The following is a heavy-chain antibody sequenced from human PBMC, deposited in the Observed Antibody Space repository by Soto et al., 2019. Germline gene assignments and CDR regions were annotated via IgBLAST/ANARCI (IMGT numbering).Heavy chain of an antibody. CDR1: GGSISRGGYY. J-gene: IGHJ4*02. D-gene: IGHD5-12*01. CDR3: ASLSGWLTPTSFDS. Sequence: SETLSLTCTVSGGSISRGGYYWSWIRQHPGKGLEWIGYIYYSGSTYYNPSLKSRVTISVDTSKNQFSLKLSSVTAADTAVYYFASLSGWLTPTSFDSWGQGTLVTVSS. V-gene: IGHV4-31*03. CDR2: IYYSGST.